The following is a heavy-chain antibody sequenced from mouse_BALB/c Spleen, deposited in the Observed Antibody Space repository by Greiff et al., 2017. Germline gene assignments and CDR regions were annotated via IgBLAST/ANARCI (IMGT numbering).Heavy chain of an antibody. CDR1: GYNFTSYW. CDR2: IYPGSGST. CDR3: ARYFPDYYGSSLYAMDY. J-gene: IGHJ4*01. Sequence: QVQLQQPGAELVKPGTSVKLSCKASGYNFTSYWINWVKLRPGQGLEWIGDIYPGSGSTNYNEKFKSKATLTVDTSSSTAYMQLSSLASEDSALYYCARYFPDYYGSSLYAMDYWGQGTSVTVSS. D-gene: IGHD1-1*01. V-gene: IGHV1-55*01.